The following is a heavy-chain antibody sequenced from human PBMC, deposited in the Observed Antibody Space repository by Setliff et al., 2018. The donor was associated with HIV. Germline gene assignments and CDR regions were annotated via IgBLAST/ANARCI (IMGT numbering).Heavy chain of an antibody. V-gene: IGHV1-69*10. J-gene: IGHJ4*02. CDR2: IIPILGIA. CDR3: AKDGLNKVGAILRLVH. D-gene: IGHD1-26*01. Sequence: SVKVSCKASGGTFSTYAISWVRQAPGHGLEWMGGIIPILGIADYAQKFQGRVTITADNSTSTAYMELRSLRAEDTAVYYCAKDGLNKVGAILRLVHWGQGTLVTVSS. CDR1: GGTFSTYA.